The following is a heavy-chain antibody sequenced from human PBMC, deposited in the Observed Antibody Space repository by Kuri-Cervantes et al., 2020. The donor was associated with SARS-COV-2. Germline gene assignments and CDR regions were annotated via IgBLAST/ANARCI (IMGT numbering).Heavy chain of an antibody. D-gene: IGHD6-6*01. CDR1: GYSISSGYY. CDR3: ARFTEYSSSLLDY. J-gene: IGHJ4*02. V-gene: IGHV4-38-2*01. CDR2: IYHGGST. Sequence: GSLRLSCAVSGYSISSGYYWGWIRQPPGKGLEWIGSIYHGGSTYYNPSLKSRVTISVDTSKNQFSLKLSSVTAADTAVYYCARFTEYSSSLLDYWGQGTLVTVSS.